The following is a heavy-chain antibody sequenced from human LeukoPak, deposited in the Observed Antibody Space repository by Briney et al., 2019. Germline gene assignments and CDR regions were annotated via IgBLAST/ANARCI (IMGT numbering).Heavy chain of an antibody. CDR1: GGTFSSYA. J-gene: IGHJ4*02. D-gene: IGHD1-20*01. Sequence: ASVKVSCKASGGTFSSYAISWVRQAPGQGLEWMGRIIPILGIANYAQKFQGRVTITADKSTSTAYMELSSLRSEDTAVYYCARDPSREPYNWNPPFDYWGQGTLVTVSS. V-gene: IGHV1-69*04. CDR3: ARDPSREPYNWNPPFDY. CDR2: IIPILGIA.